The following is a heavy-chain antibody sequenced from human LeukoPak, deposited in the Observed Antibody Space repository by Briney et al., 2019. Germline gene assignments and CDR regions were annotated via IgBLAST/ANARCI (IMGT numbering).Heavy chain of an antibody. Sequence: GGSLRLSCAASGFTFSNYAMTWVRQGPGKGLEWVSTISGSGGSTHYADSVKGRFIISRDNSKNTLYLQMNSLRAEDTAVYYCAKDTLSGSYHWGQGTLVTVSS. D-gene: IGHD1-26*01. CDR2: ISGSGGST. CDR3: AKDTLSGSYH. CDR1: GFTFSNYA. V-gene: IGHV3-23*01. J-gene: IGHJ5*02.